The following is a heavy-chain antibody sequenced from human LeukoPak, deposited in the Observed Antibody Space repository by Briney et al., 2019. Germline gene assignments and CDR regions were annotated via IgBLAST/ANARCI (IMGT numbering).Heavy chain of an antibody. CDR2: IYYSGST. Sequence: PSETLSLTCTVSGGSISSYYWSWIRQPPGKGLEWIGYIYYSGSTNYNPSLKSRVTISVDTSKNQFSLKLSSVTAADTAVYYCASGPKYSSGWYIFQLWGQGTLVTVSS. D-gene: IGHD6-19*01. CDR3: ASGPKYSSGWYIFQL. J-gene: IGHJ1*01. CDR1: GGSISSYY. V-gene: IGHV4-59*08.